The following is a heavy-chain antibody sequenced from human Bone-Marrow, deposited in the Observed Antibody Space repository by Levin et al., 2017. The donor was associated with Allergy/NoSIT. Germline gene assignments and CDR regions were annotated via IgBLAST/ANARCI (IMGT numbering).Heavy chain of an antibody. Sequence: SSPLSLPCAVSGASLRRYYWSWIRQSPGKGLEWLGYLYSCASTIYNPSLHSRVAISRDISKNKFSLRLSSVTAADTAIYYCARSRGGSDGGMDVWGQGTTVTVSS. D-gene: IGHD3-10*01. CDR1: GASLRRYY. CDR3: ARSRGGSDGGMDV. V-gene: IGHV4-59*08. J-gene: IGHJ6*02. CDR2: LYSCAST.